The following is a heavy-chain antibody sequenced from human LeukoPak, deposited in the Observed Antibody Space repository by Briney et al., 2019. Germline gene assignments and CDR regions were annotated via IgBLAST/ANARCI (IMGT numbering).Heavy chain of an antibody. CDR2: ISSSSSYI. Sequence: GGSLRLSCAASGFTFSSYEMNWVRQAPGKGLEWVSSISSSSSYIYYADSVKGRFTISRDNAKNSLYLQMNSLRAEDTAVYYCARTYYYGSGIDYWGQGTLVTVSS. V-gene: IGHV3-21*01. CDR3: ARTYYYGSGIDY. CDR1: GFTFSSYE. J-gene: IGHJ4*02. D-gene: IGHD3-10*01.